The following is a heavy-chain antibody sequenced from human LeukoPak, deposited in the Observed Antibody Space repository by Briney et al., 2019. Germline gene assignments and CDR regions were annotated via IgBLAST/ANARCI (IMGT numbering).Heavy chain of an antibody. CDR2: ISAYNGNT. J-gene: IGHJ5*02. Sequence: ASVKASCTASGYTFTSYGISWVRPAPGQGLEGMGWISAYNGNTNYAQKLQGRVTITADESTSTAYMELSSLRSEDTAVYYCARGPSRWDGIPAFNWFDPWGQGTLVTVSS. CDR3: ARGPSRWDGIPAFNWFDP. D-gene: IGHD6-13*01. CDR1: GYTFTSYG. V-gene: IGHV1-18*01.